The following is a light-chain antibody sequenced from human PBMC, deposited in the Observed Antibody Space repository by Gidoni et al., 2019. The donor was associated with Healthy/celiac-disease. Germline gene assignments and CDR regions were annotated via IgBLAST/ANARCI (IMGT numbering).Light chain of an antibody. CDR1: SGHSSYA. Sequence: VLTQSPSASASLGASVKLTCTLSSGHSSYAIAWHQQQPEKGPRYLMKLNSDGSHSKGDGIPDRFPGSSSGAERYLTISSLQSEDEADYYCQTWGTGIRVFGGGTKLTVL. V-gene: IGLV4-69*01. CDR3: QTWGTGIRV. J-gene: IGLJ3*02. CDR2: LNSDGSH.